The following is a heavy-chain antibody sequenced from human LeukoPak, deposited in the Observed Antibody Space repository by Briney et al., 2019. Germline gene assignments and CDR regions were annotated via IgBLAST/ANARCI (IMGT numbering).Heavy chain of an antibody. CDR1: GYTFTGYY. CDR2: IYPNSGGT. J-gene: IGHJ6*02. V-gene: IGHV1-2*02. CDR3: ARVLEYYYYGMDV. Sequence: ASVKVSCKASGYTFTGYYMHWVRQAPGQGLEWMGWIYPNSGGTNYAQKFQGRVTMTRDTSISTAYMELSRLRSDDTAVYYCARVLEYYYYGMDVWGQGTTVTVSS. D-gene: IGHD1-1*01.